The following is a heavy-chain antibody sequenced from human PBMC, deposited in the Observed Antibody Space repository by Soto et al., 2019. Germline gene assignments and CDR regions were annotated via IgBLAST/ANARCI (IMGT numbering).Heavy chain of an antibody. V-gene: IGHV3-11*05. CDR2: ISSSSSYT. CDR3: AGDSSMDFDWLRFDY. CDR1: GFTFSDYY. J-gene: IGHJ4*02. D-gene: IGHD3-9*01. Sequence: QVQLVESGGGLVKPGGSLRLSCAASGFTFSDYYMSWIRQAPGKGLEWVSYISSSSSYTNYADSVKGRFTISRDNAKNSLYLQMNSLRAEDTAVYYCAGDSSMDFDWLRFDYWGQGTLVTVSS.